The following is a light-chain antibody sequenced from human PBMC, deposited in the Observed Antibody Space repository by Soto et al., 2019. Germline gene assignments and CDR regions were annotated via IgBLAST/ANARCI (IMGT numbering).Light chain of an antibody. CDR3: LQDYNYPWT. CDR1: QSISSW. V-gene: IGKV1-5*01. Sequence: DIPMTQSPSTLSASVGDRVTITCLASQSISSWLAWYQQKPGKAPKLLIYDASSLESGVPSRFSGSGSGTEFTLTISSLQPEDFATYYCLQDYNYPWTFGQGTKVDIK. CDR2: DAS. J-gene: IGKJ1*01.